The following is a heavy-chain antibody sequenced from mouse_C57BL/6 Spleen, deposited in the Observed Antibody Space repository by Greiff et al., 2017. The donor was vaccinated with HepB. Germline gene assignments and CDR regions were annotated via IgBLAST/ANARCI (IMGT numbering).Heavy chain of an antibody. CDR3: ARLDPYGNSYFDY. CDR1: GYSFTGYY. J-gene: IGHJ2*01. D-gene: IGHD2-1*01. Sequence: EVQLQQSGPELVKPGASVKISCKASGYSFTGYYMNWVKQSPEKSLEWIGEINPSTGGTTYNQKFKAKATLTVDKSSSTAYMQLKSLTSEDSAVYYCARLDPYGNSYFDYWGQGTTLTVSS. V-gene: IGHV1-42*01. CDR2: INPSTGGT.